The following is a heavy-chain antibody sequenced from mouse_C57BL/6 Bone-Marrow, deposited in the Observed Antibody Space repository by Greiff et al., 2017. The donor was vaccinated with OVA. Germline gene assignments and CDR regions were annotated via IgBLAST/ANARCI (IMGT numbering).Heavy chain of an antibody. J-gene: IGHJ2*01. D-gene: IGHD1-1*01. CDR1: GFTFSSYG. V-gene: IGHV5-6*01. Sequence: EVQGVESGGDLVKPGGSLKLSCAASGFTFSSYGMSWVRQTPDKRLEWVATISSGGSYTYYPDSVKGRFTISRDHAKNTLYLQMSSLKSEDTAMYYFARQVDYYGSSYYFDYGGQGTTLTVSS. CDR3: ARQVDYYGSSYYFDY. CDR2: ISSGGSYT.